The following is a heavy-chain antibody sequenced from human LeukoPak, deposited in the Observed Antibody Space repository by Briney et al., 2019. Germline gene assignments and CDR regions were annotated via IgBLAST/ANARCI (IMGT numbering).Heavy chain of an antibody. D-gene: IGHD3-10*01. CDR1: GGSISSGGYS. CDR3: ARVHGSGSYAFDI. Sequence: PSETLSLTCAVSGGSISSGGYSWSWIRQPPGKGLEWIGSIYHSGSTYYNPSLKSRVTISVDTSKNQFSLKLSSVTAADTAVYYCARVHGSGSYAFDIWGQGTMVTVSS. V-gene: IGHV4-30-2*03. CDR2: IYHSGST. J-gene: IGHJ3*02.